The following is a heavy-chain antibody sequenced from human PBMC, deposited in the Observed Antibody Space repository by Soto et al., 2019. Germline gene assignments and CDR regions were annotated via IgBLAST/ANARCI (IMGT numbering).Heavy chain of an antibody. CDR3: VSEHYAFHYFYYTDV. D-gene: IGHD3-10*01. CDR1: GGSFRGYY. J-gene: IGHJ6*02. Sequence: SQTLSPTSVVYGGSFRGYYWSWIRQPPGRGLERTGEINHGGSTNYNPSLKSRVTISVDTSKNQFSLKLSSVTAADTAVYYTVSEHYAFHYFYYTDVWRQ. V-gene: IGHV4-34*01. CDR2: INHGGST.